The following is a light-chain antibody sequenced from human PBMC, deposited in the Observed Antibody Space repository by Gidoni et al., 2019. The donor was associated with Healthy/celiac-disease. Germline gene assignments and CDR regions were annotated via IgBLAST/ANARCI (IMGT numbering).Light chain of an antibody. J-gene: IGKJ5*01. CDR3: MQALQTPLT. CDR1: QILLHSNGYNY. Sequence: EIVMTQSPLSLPVTPGEPASISCRSSQILLHSNGYNYLDWYLQKQGQSPQLLIYLGSNRASGVPDRFSGSGSGTDFTLKISRVEAEDVGVYYCMQALQTPLTFGQGTRLEI. CDR2: LGS. V-gene: IGKV2-28*01.